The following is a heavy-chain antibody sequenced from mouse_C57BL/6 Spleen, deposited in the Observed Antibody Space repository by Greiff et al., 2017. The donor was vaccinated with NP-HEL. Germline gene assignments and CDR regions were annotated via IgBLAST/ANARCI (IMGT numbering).Heavy chain of an antibody. CDR2: IYPGSGNT. Sequence: VQLQQSGAELVRPGASVKLSCKASGYTFTDYYINWVKQRPGQGLEWIARIYPGSGNTYYNEKFKGKATLTAEKSSSTAYMQLSSLTSEDSAVYFWAREGLRSYAMDYWGQRTSVTVSS. V-gene: IGHV1-76*01. J-gene: IGHJ4*01. CDR1: GYTFTDYY. D-gene: IGHD3-1*01. CDR3: AREGLRSYAMDY.